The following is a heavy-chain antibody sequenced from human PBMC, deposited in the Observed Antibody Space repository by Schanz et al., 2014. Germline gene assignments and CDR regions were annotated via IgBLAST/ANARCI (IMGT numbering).Heavy chain of an antibody. V-gene: IGHV3-30-3*01. CDR1: GFTLSSYA. CDR2: ISYDGSNK. CDR3: AKDPSHGDYDYYFDY. Sequence: QVQLVESGGGVVQPGRSLRLSCTAYGFTLSSYAMHWVRQAPGKGLEWVAVISYDGSNKYYADSVKGRFTISRDSPKNTLYLQMNSLRAEDTAVYYCAKDPSHGDYDYYFDYWGQGTLVTVSS. J-gene: IGHJ4*02. D-gene: IGHD3-22*01.